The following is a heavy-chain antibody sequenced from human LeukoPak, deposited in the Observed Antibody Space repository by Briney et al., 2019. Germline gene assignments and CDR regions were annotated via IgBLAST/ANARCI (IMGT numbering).Heavy chain of an antibody. Sequence: SETLFLTCTVSGGSISSSSYYWGWIRQPPGKGLEWIGSIYYSGSTYYNPSLKSRVTISVDTSKNQFSLKLSSVTAADTAVYYCARDRSIAAAAGYFDYWGQGTLVTVSS. CDR3: ARDRSIAAAAGYFDY. V-gene: IGHV4-39*07. J-gene: IGHJ4*02. CDR1: GGSISSSSYY. CDR2: IYYSGST. D-gene: IGHD6-13*01.